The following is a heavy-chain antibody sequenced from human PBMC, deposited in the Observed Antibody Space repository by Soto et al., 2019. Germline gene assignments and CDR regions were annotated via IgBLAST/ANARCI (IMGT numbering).Heavy chain of an antibody. Sequence: EVQLLESGGGLVQPGGSLRLSCAASGFSFSSYAMSWVRQAPGKGLEWVSAISGSGGSTYYADSVKGRFTISRDNPKNTLYLQMNSLRAEDTAVYYCAKEGRVVVITGWFDPWGQGTLVTVSS. CDR3: AKEGRVVVITGWFDP. V-gene: IGHV3-23*01. CDR1: GFSFSSYA. D-gene: IGHD3-22*01. CDR2: ISGSGGST. J-gene: IGHJ5*02.